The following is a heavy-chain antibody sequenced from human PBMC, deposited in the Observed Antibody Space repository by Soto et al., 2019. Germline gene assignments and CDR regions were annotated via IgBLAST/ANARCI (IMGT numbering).Heavy chain of an antibody. CDR1: GFTFSSYA. D-gene: IGHD4-17*01. CDR3: AKRGTTATTRTFDC. J-gene: IGHJ4*02. CDR2: ISGSGGFT. V-gene: IGHV3-23*01. Sequence: GGSLRLSCAASGFTFSSYAMSWVRQAPGKGLEWVSVISGSGGFTYYPDSVKGRFTISRDNSKNTLYLQMTSLRDEDTAVYYCAKRGTTATTRTFDCWGQGTLVTVSS.